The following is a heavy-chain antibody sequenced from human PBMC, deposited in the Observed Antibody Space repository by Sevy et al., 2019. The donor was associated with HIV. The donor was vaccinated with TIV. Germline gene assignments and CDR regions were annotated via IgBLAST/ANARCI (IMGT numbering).Heavy chain of an antibody. V-gene: IGHV3-23*01. D-gene: IGHD1-20*01. CDR3: AKGVTSLTGTSNS. CDR2: ISGSGATT. CDR1: GFTSNNYA. J-gene: IGHJ5*02. Sequence: GESLKISCAASGFTSNNYAMNWVRQAPGKGLEWVSAISGSGATTFYADSVKGRLTISRDNPKKTLYRQMNSLRPEDTSTYYSAKGVTSLTGTSNSWGQGTLVTVSS.